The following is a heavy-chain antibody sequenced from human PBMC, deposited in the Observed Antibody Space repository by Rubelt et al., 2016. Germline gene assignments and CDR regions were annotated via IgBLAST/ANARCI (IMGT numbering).Heavy chain of an antibody. CDR2: INHSGYT. CDR1: DGSFSGYY. CDR3: ARHLIFENIIVPRWFDP. V-gene: IGHV4-34*01. J-gene: IGHJ5*02. D-gene: IGHD2/OR15-2a*01. Sequence: QVQLHQWGAGLLKPSETLSLTCAVYDGSFSGYYWNWIRQPPGEGLEWIGDINHSGYTNYNPSLGSRVTISVDTSKNQFSLHLTDVTAADTAVYYCARHLIFENIIVPRWFDPWGQGTLVTVSS.